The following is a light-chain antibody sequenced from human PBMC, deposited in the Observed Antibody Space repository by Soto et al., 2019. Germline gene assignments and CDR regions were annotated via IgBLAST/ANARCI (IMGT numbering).Light chain of an antibody. CDR2: DAS. CDR1: QDISNY. Sequence: DIQMTQSPSSLSASVGDRVTITCQSSQDISNYLNWYQQKPGKAPKLLIYDASNLETGVPSRFSGSGSGTDFNVTISSLQPEDIATYYCQQYDNLHQTFGPGNKVDIK. V-gene: IGKV1-33*01. J-gene: IGKJ3*01. CDR3: QQYDNLHQT.